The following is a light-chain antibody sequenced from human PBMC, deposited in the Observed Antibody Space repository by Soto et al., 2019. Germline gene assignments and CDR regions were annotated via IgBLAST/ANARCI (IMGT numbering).Light chain of an antibody. CDR2: GAS. Sequence: DIPMTQSPSSLSASVGDRVTIAGRASQSTTTYLNWYQHKQGKAPKLLIYGASSLRSGVPSRFSGSGSGTDFTLTISSLQPEDFATYYCQQSYIPPYTFGQGTKL. CDR1: QSTTTY. V-gene: IGKV1-39*01. J-gene: IGKJ2*01. CDR3: QQSYIPPYT.